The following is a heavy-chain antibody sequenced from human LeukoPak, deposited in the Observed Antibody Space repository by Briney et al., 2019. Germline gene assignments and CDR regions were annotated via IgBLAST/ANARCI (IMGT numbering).Heavy chain of an antibody. CDR3: ASQNYDFWSGYRPVEYYYYYMDV. V-gene: IGHV1-69*05. CDR1: GGTFISYA. CDR2: IIPIFGTA. Sequence: ASVKVSCKASGGTFISYAISWVRQAPGQGLEWMGRIIPIFGTANYAQKFQGRVTITTDESTSTAYMELSSLRSEDTAVYYCASQNYDFWSGYRPVEYYYYYMDVWGKGTTVTVSS. D-gene: IGHD3-3*01. J-gene: IGHJ6*03.